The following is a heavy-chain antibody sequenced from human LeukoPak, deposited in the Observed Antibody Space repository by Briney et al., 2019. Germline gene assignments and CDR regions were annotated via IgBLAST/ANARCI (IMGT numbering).Heavy chain of an antibody. CDR1: GFTFPTYS. D-gene: IGHD6-19*01. J-gene: IGHJ3*01. V-gene: IGHV3-23*01. CDR2: IFGSASKI. Sequence: PGGSLRLSCTTSGFTFPTYSMSWVRQAPGGGLEWVASIFGSASKIYHADSVKGRFTVSRDNSKNTLYLQMNGLRVEDTALYYCVKDRVPDSGWSFDVWGQGTMVTVSA. CDR3: VKDRVPDSGWSFDV.